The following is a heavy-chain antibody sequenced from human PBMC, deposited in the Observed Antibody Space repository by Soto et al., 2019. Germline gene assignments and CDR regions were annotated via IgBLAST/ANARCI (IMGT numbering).Heavy chain of an antibody. CDR3: ARLTTAYYMDV. D-gene: IGHD1-1*01. J-gene: IGHJ6*03. CDR1: GGSISSSSYY. CDR2: IYYSGST. Sequence: SETLSLTCTVSGGSISSSSYYWGWIRQPPGKGLEWIGSIYYSGSTYYNPSLKSRVTISVDTSKNQFSLKLSSVTAADTAVYYCARLTTAYYMDVWGKGTTVTVSS. V-gene: IGHV4-39*07.